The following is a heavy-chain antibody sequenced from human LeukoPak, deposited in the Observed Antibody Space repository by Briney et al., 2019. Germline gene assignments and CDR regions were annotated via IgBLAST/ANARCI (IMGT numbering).Heavy chain of an antibody. CDR2: ISGSGGST. D-gene: IGHD5-18*01. CDR3: AKDRGYSLVYYFDY. J-gene: IGHJ4*02. V-gene: IGHV3-23*01. Sequence: GGSLRLSCVVSRLTFSSYAMSWVRQAPGKGLEWVSAISGSGGSTYYADSVKGRFTISRDNSKNTLYLQMNSLRAEDTAVYYCAKDRGYSLVYYFDYWGQGTLVTVSS. CDR1: RLTFSSYA.